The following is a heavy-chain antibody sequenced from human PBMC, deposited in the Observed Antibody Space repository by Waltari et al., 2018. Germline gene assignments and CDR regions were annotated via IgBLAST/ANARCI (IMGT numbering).Heavy chain of an antibody. D-gene: IGHD2-2*02. CDR1: GFTFSHFG. Sequence: QVNLVESGGGVVQPGGSLRLSCTTAGFTFSHFGMHWGRQAPGKGLEWVALIWFDGSDKFYADSVRGRFTISRDNSARTLYLDMDSLRLDDTAMYYCAKDAFGNTYLDFWGQGTLVTVSS. CDR3: AKDAFGNTYLDF. J-gene: IGHJ4*02. V-gene: IGHV3-30*02. CDR2: IWFDGSDK.